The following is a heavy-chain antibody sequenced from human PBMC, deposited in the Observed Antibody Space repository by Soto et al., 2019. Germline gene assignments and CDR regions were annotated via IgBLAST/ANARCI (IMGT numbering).Heavy chain of an antibody. J-gene: IGHJ6*02. V-gene: IGHV4-30-4*01. CDR1: GGSISSFYYN. CDR3: ARDSRTPSGGMDV. CDR2: SYYSAST. Sequence: PSETLSLTCTVAGGSISSFYYNWTRQRQITGKGLEWIAASYYSASTYYNPSLLSRLTISVDTSKNKFSLKMTSVTAADTAVYYCARDSRTPSGGMDVWGQGTTVTVSS.